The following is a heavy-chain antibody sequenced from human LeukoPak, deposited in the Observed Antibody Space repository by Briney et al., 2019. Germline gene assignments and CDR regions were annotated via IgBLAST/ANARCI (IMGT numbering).Heavy chain of an antibody. D-gene: IGHD4-11*01. V-gene: IGHV1-46*01. J-gene: IGHJ3*02. CDR1: GYTFTSYY. CDR2: INPSGGST. Sequence: PGASVKVSCKASGYTFTSYYMHWVRQAPGQGLEWMGIINPSGGSTSYAQKFQGRVTMTRDTSTSTVYMELSSLRSEDTAVYYCARDHKVVTTISAHDAFDIWGQGTMVTVSS. CDR3: ARDHKVVTTISAHDAFDI.